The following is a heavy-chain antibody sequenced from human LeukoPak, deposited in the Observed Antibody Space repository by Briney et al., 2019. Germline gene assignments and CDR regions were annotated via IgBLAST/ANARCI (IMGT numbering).Heavy chain of an antibody. CDR3: ARGFSGYYSFDY. CDR2: IYYSGST. J-gene: IGHJ4*02. Sequence: PSETLSLTCTVSGGSISSGGYYWSWIRQHPGKGLEWIGYIYYSGSTYYNPSLKSRVTISVDTSKNQFSLKLNSVTAADTAVYYCARGFSGYYSFDYWGQGTLVTVSS. D-gene: IGHD3-22*01. V-gene: IGHV4-31*03. CDR1: GGSISSGGYY.